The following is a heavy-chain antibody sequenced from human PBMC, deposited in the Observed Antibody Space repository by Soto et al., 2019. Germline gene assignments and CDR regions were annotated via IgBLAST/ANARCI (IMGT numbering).Heavy chain of an antibody. Sequence: SGGSLRLSCAASGFTFSSYAMHWVRQAPGKGLEWVAVISYDGSNKYYADSVKGRFTISRDNSKNTLYLQMNSLRAEDTAVYYCAGTSRRMDAFDIWGQGTMVTVSS. J-gene: IGHJ3*02. CDR1: GFTFSSYA. D-gene: IGHD2-15*01. V-gene: IGHV3-30-3*01. CDR2: ISYDGSNK. CDR3: AGTSRRMDAFDI.